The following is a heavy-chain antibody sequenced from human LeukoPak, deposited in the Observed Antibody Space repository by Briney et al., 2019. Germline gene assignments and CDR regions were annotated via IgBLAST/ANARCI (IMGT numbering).Heavy chain of an antibody. D-gene: IGHD6-13*01. J-gene: IGHJ4*02. CDR1: GYTFTSYG. V-gene: IGHV1-18*01. Sequence: ASVKVSCKASGYTFTSYGISWVRQAPGQGLEWMGWISAYNGNTNYAQKLQGRVTMTTDTSTSTAYMELRNLRSDDTAVYYCARIAAAGTGTRSPFDYWGQGTLVTVSS. CDR2: ISAYNGNT. CDR3: ARIAAAGTGTRSPFDY.